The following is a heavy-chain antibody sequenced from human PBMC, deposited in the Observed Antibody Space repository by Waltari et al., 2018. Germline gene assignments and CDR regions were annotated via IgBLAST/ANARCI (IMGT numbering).Heavy chain of an antibody. J-gene: IGHJ4*02. V-gene: IGHV3-30*02. D-gene: IGHD3-22*01. CDR2: IRYDGSNK. CDR3: VYSSGYRYYFDY. CDR1: GFTFSRYG. Sequence: QVQMVESGGGVVQPGGSLRLSCAASGFTFSRYGMHCVRQAPGKGLEWVAFIRYDGSNKYYADSVKGRFTISRDNSKNTLYLQMNSLRAEDTAVYYCVYSSGYRYYFDYWGQGTLVTVSS.